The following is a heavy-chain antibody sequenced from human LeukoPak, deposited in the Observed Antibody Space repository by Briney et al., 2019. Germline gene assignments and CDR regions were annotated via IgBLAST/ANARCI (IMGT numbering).Heavy chain of an antibody. CDR2: IKRGGST. CDR1: GFKFSDAW. Sequence: GGSLRLSCTASGFKFSDAWMTWVRQAPGKGLEWLGRIKRGGSTDYAVPVNNRFSISRDDSKNTIYLQINSLKTEDTAVYYCKWERTVYYSLDVWGQGTTVTVSS. V-gene: IGHV3-15*01. CDR3: KWERTVYYSLDV. D-gene: IGHD1-26*01. J-gene: IGHJ6*02.